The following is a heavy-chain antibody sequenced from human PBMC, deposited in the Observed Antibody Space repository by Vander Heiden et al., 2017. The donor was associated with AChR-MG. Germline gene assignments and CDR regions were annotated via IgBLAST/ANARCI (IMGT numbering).Heavy chain of an antibody. CDR3: ARDGGYYYYYYGMDV. J-gene: IGHJ6*02. CDR2: INPSGGST. D-gene: IGHD3-16*01. V-gene: IGHV1-46*03. CDR1: GYTFTSHY. Sequence: QVQLVQSGAEVKKPGASVKVSCKASGYTFTSHYMHGVRQAPGQGLEWMGIINPSGGSTSYAQKFQGRVTMTRDTSTSTVYMELSSLRSEDTAVYYCARDGGYYYYYYGMDVWGQGTTVTVSS.